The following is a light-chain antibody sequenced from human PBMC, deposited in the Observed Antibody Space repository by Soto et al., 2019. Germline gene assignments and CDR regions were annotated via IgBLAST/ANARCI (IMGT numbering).Light chain of an antibody. CDR2: DAS. J-gene: IGKJ4*01. CDR1: QSVSSN. V-gene: IGKV3-11*01. CDR3: QQRNNWPPVT. Sequence: EIVMTQSPASLSVPPGERATLSCRPSQSVSSNFAWYLQKPGQAPRLLIYDASNRATGIPARFSGSGSGTDFTLTISSLEPEDFAVYYCQQRNNWPPVTFGGGTKVDIK.